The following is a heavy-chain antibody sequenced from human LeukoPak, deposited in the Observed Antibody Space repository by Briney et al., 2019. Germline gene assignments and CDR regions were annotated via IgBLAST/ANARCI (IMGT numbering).Heavy chain of an antibody. J-gene: IGHJ4*02. CDR1: GGSFSGHY. V-gene: IGHV4-34*01. CDR3: ARGRTGAAALDF. D-gene: IGHD2-2*01. Sequence: SETLSLNCAVYGGSFSGHYWTWIRQPPGKGLEWIGESTHSGSTNYNPSLKSRVSISVDTSKNQFSLKLTSVTAADTAVYHCARGRTGAAALDFWGPGTLVTVSS. CDR2: STHSGST.